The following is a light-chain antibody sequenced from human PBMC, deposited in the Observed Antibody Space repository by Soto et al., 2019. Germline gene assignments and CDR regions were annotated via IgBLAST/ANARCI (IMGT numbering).Light chain of an antibody. CDR1: QGIRND. CDR3: LQDYNYPRT. V-gene: IGKV1-6*01. J-gene: IGKJ1*01. CDR2: AAS. Sequence: IQMTQSPSSVSASVGDRVSITCRASQGIRNDLAWYQEKPGKAPKLLIYAASTLQSGVPSRFSGSGSGLDFTLTISSLQPEDFATYYCLQDYNYPRTFGQGTKVEIK.